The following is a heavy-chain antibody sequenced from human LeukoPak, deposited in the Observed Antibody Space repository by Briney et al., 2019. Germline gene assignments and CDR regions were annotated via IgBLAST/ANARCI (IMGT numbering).Heavy chain of an antibody. D-gene: IGHD1-26*01. V-gene: IGHV5-51*01. CDR1: GYTFSTYW. CDR2: IYPGDSDT. CDR3: ARRVHRSGTYSSHSDY. J-gene: IGHJ4*02. Sequence: GESLKISCKGSGYTFSTYWIGWVRQMPGKGLEWMGIIYPGDSDTRYSPSFQGQVTISADKSISTAYLQWSGLKASDTAMYYRARRVHRSGTYSSHSDYWGQGTLVTVSS.